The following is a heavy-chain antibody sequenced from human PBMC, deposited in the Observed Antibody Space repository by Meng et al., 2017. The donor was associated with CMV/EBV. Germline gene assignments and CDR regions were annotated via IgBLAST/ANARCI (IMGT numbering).Heavy chain of an antibody. D-gene: IGHD1-1*01. Sequence: YGASFSCYYWSWIRQPPGKGLEWIGEINHSGSTNYHPSLKSLVTISVDTSKNQFSLKLSSVTAADTAVYYCARGPPRAFTTGTTLLDYWGPGTLVTVSS. CDR1: GASFSCYY. CDR2: INHSGST. J-gene: IGHJ4*02. V-gene: IGHV4-34*01. CDR3: ARGPPRAFTTGTTLLDY.